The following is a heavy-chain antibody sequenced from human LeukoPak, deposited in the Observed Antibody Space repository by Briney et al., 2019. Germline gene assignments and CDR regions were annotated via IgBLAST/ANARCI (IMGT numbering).Heavy chain of an antibody. CDR3: AREGPDGTTGTWYFDY. D-gene: IGHD1-1*01. J-gene: IGHJ4*02. CDR1: GGTFSSYA. Sequence: ASVKVSCKASGGTFSSYAISWVRQAPGQGLEWMGGIIPIFGTANYAQKFQGRVTITADESTSTAYMELSSLRSEDTAVYYCAREGPDGTTGTWYFDYWGQGTLVTVSS. V-gene: IGHV1-69*13. CDR2: IIPIFGTA.